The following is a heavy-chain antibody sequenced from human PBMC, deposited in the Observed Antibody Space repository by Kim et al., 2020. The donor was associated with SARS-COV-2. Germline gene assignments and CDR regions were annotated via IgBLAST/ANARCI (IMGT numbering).Heavy chain of an antibody. V-gene: IGHV4-59*09. D-gene: IGHD4-17*01. CDR3: ARGSTTPLNWFDP. Sequence: YHPSLKSRVTISVDQSKNQLSLKLSSVTAADTAVYYCARGSTTPLNWFDPWGQGTLVTVSS. J-gene: IGHJ5*02.